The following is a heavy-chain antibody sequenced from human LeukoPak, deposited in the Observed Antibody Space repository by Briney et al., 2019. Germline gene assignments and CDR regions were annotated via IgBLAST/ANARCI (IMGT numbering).Heavy chain of an antibody. CDR1: GDSFICHW. J-gene: IGHJ6*02. Sequence: PGEALQISFKVSGDSFICHWISWGRPMPGKGAEGRGRIDPSDSYTNYSPSFQCHVTISDDKSISTAYLQWSSLKASDTAMYYCARHYSNDAMDVWGQGTTVTVSS. CDR2: IDPSDSYT. D-gene: IGHD2-2*01. CDR3: ARHYSNDAMDV. V-gene: IGHV5-10-1*01.